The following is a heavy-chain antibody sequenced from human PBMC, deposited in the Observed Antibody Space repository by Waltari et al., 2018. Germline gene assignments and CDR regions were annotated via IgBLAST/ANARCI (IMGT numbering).Heavy chain of an antibody. CDR2: INHSGST. J-gene: IGHJ5*02. D-gene: IGHD3-10*01. CDR1: GGSFTGYN. CDR3: VRVWSTSTWFGRLDRLDP. Sequence: QVQLQQWGAGLLKPSETLSLTCAVNGGSFTGYNWTWIRQPPGKGLEWIGEINHSGSTNYKSSLKSRVTISVDTSKSQFSLKLTSVTAADTAVYYCVRVWSTSTWFGRLDRLDPWGQGTLVTVHS. V-gene: IGHV4-34*01.